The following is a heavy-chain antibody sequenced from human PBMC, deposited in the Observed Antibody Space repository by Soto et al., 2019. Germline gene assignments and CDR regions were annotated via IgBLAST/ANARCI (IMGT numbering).Heavy chain of an antibody. J-gene: IGHJ4*02. CDR2: ISSSSSYI. D-gene: IGHD3-22*01. Sequence: EVRLVESGGGLVKPGGSLRLSCAASGFTFSSYSMNWVRQAPGKGLEWVSSISSSSSYIYYADSVKGRFTISRDNAKNSLYLQMNSLRAEDTAVYYCARAPYYYDSSVYYHYWGQGTLVTVSS. CDR1: GFTFSSYS. CDR3: ARAPYYYDSSVYYHY. V-gene: IGHV3-21*01.